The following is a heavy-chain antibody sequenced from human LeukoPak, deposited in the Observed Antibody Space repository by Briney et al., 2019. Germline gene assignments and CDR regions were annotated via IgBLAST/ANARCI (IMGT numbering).Heavy chain of an antibody. J-gene: IGHJ6*02. V-gene: IGHV4-59*08. CDR1: GGSFSGYY. CDR2: IYYSGST. D-gene: IGHD4-11*01. Sequence: PSETLSLTCAVYGGSFSGYYWSWIRQPPGKGLEWIGYIYYSGSTNYNPSLKSRVTISVDTSKNQFSLKLSSVTAADTAVYYCARGVTKDYYYYYGMDVWGQGTTVTVSS. CDR3: ARGVTKDYYYYYGMDV.